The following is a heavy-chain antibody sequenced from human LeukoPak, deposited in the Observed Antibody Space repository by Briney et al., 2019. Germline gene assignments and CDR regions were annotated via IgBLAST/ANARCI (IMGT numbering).Heavy chain of an antibody. D-gene: IGHD6-13*01. V-gene: IGHV3-21*01. CDR3: ARAIVAAAGTFDY. Sequence: GGSLRLSCAASGFTFSSYSMNWVRQAPGKGLEWVSSISANSYHIFYADSVKGRFTISRDNAKNSLYLQMNSLRAEDTAVYYCARAIVAAAGTFDYWGQGTLVTVSS. CDR2: ISANSYHI. J-gene: IGHJ4*02. CDR1: GFTFSSYS.